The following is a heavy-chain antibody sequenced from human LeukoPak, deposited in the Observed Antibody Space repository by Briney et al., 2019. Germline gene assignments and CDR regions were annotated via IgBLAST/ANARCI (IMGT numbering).Heavy chain of an antibody. Sequence: SGGSLRLSCAASGFTFSSYAMHWVRQAPGKGLEWVAVISYDGSNKYYADSVKGRFTISRDKSKNTLYLQMNSLRAEDTAVYYCARASVGQLVNVFDYWGQGTLVTVSS. V-gene: IGHV3-30-3*01. J-gene: IGHJ4*02. D-gene: IGHD6-13*01. CDR1: GFTFSSYA. CDR2: ISYDGSNK. CDR3: ARASVGQLVNVFDY.